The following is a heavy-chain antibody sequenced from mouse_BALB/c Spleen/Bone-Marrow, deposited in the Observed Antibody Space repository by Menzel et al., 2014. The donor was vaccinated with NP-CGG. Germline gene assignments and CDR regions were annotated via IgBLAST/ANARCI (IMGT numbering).Heavy chain of an antibody. CDR2: IDPANGNT. V-gene: IGHV14-3*02. Sequence: VQLQQSGAELVKPGASVKLSRTASGFNIKDTYMHWVKQRPEQGLEWIGRIDPANGNTKYDPKFQGKATITADTSSNTAYLQLSSLTSEDTAVYYCARVKLWSYAMDYWGQGTSVTVSS. D-gene: IGHD1-1*02. CDR3: ARVKLWSYAMDY. J-gene: IGHJ4*01. CDR1: GFNIKDTY.